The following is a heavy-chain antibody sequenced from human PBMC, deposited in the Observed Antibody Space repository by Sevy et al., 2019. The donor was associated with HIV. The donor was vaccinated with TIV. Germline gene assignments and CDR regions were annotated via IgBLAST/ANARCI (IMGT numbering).Heavy chain of an antibody. CDR3: AREGCTKPHDY. CDR1: GFTFSKYS. Sequence: GGSLRLSCAASGFTFSKYSMSWVRQPPGKGLEWVSTLSFCCGEINYVDSVKGRLTISRDNSKSSVYLQMNNLRPEDTAVYYCAREGCTKPHDYWGQGTLVTVSS. V-gene: IGHV3-23*01. CDR2: LSFCCGEI. D-gene: IGHD2-8*01. J-gene: IGHJ4*02.